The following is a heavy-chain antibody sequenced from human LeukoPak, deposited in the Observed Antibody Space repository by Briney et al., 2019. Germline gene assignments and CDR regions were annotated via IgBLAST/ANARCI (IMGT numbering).Heavy chain of an antibody. D-gene: IGHD3-22*01. Sequence: SETLSLTCAVYGGSFSGYYWSWIRQPPGKGLEWIGEINHSGSTNYNPSLKSRVSISIDTSNNQFSLTLNSVTAADTALYFCARRRYYDSTGYLDWGQGTLVTVSS. V-gene: IGHV4-34*01. CDR3: ARRRYYDSTGYLD. CDR2: INHSGST. CDR1: GGSFSGYY. J-gene: IGHJ1*01.